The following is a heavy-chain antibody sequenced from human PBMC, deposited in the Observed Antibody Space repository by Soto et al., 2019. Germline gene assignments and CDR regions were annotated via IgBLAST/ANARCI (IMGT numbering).Heavy chain of an antibody. CDR1: GGSIRSGGYY. J-gene: IGHJ4*02. CDR2: IYYSGST. CDR3: ARGDSYYDFWSGYYPFDY. Sequence: QVQLQESGPGLVKPSQTLSLTCTVSGGSIRSGGYYWSWIRQHPGKGLEWIGYIYYSGSTYYNPSLKSRVTISVDTSKNQFSLKLSSVTAADTAVYYCARGDSYYDFWSGYYPFDYWGQGTLVTVSS. D-gene: IGHD3-3*01. V-gene: IGHV4-31*03.